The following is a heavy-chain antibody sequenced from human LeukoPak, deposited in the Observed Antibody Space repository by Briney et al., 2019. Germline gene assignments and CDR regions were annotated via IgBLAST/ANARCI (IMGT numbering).Heavy chain of an antibody. CDR3: GGVSTRYYYYYYMDV. Sequence: AGGSLRLSCAASGFTFSSYWMSWARQAPGKGLEWVANIKQDGSEKYYVDSVKGRFTISRDNAKNSLYLQMNSLRAEDTAVYYCGGVSTRYYYYYYMDVWGKGTTVTVSS. J-gene: IGHJ6*03. CDR1: GFTFSSYW. CDR2: IKQDGSEK. V-gene: IGHV3-7*01.